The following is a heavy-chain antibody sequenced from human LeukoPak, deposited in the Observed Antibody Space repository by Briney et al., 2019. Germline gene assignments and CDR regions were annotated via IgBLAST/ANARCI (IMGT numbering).Heavy chain of an antibody. Sequence: SETLSLTCTLSGGSISTYYWSWVRQPPGKGLEWIGYIYYTGSTDYNPSLKSRVTMSVDTSKNQFSLKLSSVTAADTAVYYCARDQGSYYYDSSGYYGSWFDPWGQGTLVTVSS. V-gene: IGHV4-59*01. D-gene: IGHD3-22*01. CDR2: IYYTGST. CDR3: ARDQGSYYYDSSGYYGSWFDP. J-gene: IGHJ5*02. CDR1: GGSISTYY.